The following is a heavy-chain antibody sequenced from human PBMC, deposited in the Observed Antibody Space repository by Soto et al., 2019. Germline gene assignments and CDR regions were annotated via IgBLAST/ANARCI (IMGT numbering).Heavy chain of an antibody. CDR3: SRDGDFYGLDV. D-gene: IGHD3-3*01. Sequence: GGSLRLSCTFSGFTSDDYDYALTWVRQAPGKGLQWLGLIRGSTYGGTTEYAASVKGRFTISRDDSIGITYLQMNSLKTEDTAVYYCSRDGDFYGLDVWGQGTTVTVSS. CDR1: GFTSDDYDYA. V-gene: IGHV3-49*04. CDR2: IRGSTYGGTT. J-gene: IGHJ6*02.